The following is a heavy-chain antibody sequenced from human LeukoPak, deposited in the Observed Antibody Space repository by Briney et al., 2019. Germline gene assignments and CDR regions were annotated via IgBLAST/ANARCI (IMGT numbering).Heavy chain of an antibody. Sequence: PSETLSLTCTVSGGSISSYYWSWIRPPPGKGLEWIGYIFYSWSTNYNPSLTSRVTISVDTSKMQFSLKLSSVTAADTAVYDCAGAQSMVTAFDYWGKGTLVTVSS. CDR1: GGSISSYY. J-gene: IGHJ4*01. CDR3: AGAQSMVTAFDY. D-gene: IGHD5-18*01. CDR2: IFYSWST. V-gene: IGHV4-59*01.